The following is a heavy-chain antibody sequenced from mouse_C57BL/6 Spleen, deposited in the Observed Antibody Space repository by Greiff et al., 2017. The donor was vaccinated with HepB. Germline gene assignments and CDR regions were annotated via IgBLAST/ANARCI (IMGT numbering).Heavy chain of an antibody. CDR1: GYTFTSYW. D-gene: IGHD4-1*01. CDR2: IDPSDSYT. V-gene: IGHV1-69*01. Sequence: VQLQQPGAELVMPGASVKLSCKASGYTFTSYWMHWVKQRPGQGLEWIGEIDPSDSYTNYNQKFKGKSTLTVDKSSSTAYMQLSSLTSEDSAVYYCARVTGTFYYAMDYWGQGTSVTVSS. CDR3: ARVTGTFYYAMDY. J-gene: IGHJ4*01.